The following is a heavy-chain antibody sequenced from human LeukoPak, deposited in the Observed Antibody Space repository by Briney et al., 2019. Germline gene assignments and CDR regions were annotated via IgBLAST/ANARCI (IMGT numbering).Heavy chain of an antibody. J-gene: IGHJ4*02. V-gene: IGHV1-2*06. CDR1: GYTFTGCY. CDR3: AYTATGHVHY. Sequence: GASLKVSCKASGYTFTGCYMHWVRQAPGQGLEWMGRINPNSGGTNYAQKFQGRVTMTRDTSISTAYMELSRLRSDDTAVYYCAYTATGHVHYWGQGTLVTVSS. CDR2: INPNSGGT. D-gene: IGHD6-25*01.